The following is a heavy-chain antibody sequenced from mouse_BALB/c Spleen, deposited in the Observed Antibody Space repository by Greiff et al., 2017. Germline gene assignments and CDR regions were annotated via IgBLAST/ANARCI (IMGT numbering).Heavy chain of an antibody. Sequence: EVQLQQSGAELVKPGASVKLSCTASGFNIKDSYMPWVKQRPEQGLEWIGWIDPEDGDTEYAPKFQGKATMTADKSTNTAYLQLSSLTSEDTAVYYCNAEDDDRFAYWGQGTLVTVSA. D-gene: IGHD2-4*01. CDR1: GFNIKDSY. J-gene: IGHJ3*01. V-gene: IGHV14-4*02. CDR3: NAEDDDRFAY. CDR2: IDPEDGDT.